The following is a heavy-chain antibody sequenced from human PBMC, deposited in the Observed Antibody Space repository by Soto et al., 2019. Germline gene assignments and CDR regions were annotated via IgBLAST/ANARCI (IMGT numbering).Heavy chain of an antibody. CDR2: IYHSGST. Sequence: QVQLQESGPGLVKPSGTLSLTCAVSGGSISSSNWWSWVRQPPGKGLEWLGEIYHSGSTNYNPSPKSRVIISVGKSKTPSSQKRSSRTAADTAEYYCTRWGGGSGSYWFDYWGQGTLVTVSS. D-gene: IGHD3-10*01. J-gene: IGHJ4*02. CDR3: TRWGGGSGSYWFDY. V-gene: IGHV4-4*02. CDR1: GGSISSSNW.